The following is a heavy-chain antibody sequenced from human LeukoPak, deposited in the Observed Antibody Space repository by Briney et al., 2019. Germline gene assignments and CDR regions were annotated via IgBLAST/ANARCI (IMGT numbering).Heavy chain of an antibody. Sequence: PGGSLRLSCAASGFTFSSYGMHWVRQAPGKGLEWVAVISYDGSNKYYADSVKGRFTISRDNSKNTLYLQMNSLRAEDTGEYYCARDDVAVAGDDYWGQGTLVTVSS. D-gene: IGHD6-19*01. J-gene: IGHJ4*02. CDR2: ISYDGSNK. CDR1: GFTFSSYG. V-gene: IGHV3-30*03. CDR3: ARDDVAVAGDDY.